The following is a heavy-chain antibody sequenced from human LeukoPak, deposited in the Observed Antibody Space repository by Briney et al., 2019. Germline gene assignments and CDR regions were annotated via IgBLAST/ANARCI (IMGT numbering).Heavy chain of an antibody. CDR3: ARDRGIAVAGRGRELDY. V-gene: IGHV3-21*01. Sequence: KTGGSLRLSCAASGFTFSSYSMNWVRQAPGKGLGWVSSISSRNSYIYYADSVKGRFTISRDNAKNSLYLQMNSLRAEDTAVYYCARDRGIAVAGRGRELDYWGQGTLVTVSS. D-gene: IGHD6-19*01. CDR1: GFTFSSYS. CDR2: ISSRNSYI. J-gene: IGHJ4*02.